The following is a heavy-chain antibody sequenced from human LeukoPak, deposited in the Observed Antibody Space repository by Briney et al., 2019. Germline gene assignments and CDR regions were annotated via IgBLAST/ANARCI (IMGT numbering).Heavy chain of an antibody. V-gene: IGHV3-23*01. CDR2: ISGSGGTT. D-gene: IGHD1-26*01. Sequence: GGSLRLSCAVSGFTFSSYAMSWVRQAPGKGLGWVSTISGSGGTTYYADSVKGRFTISRDNSKNTLYLQMNSLRAEDTAVYYCAKDLTSLGATNYWGQGTLVTVSS. CDR1: GFTFSSYA. CDR3: AKDLTSLGATNY. J-gene: IGHJ4*02.